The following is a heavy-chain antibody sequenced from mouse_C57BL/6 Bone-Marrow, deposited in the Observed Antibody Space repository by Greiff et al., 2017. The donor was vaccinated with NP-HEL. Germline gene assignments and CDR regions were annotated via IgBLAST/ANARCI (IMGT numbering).Heavy chain of an antibody. CDR2: INPSSGYT. CDR3: ARDLLYGCDGGLDY. D-gene: IGHD2-2*01. V-gene: IGHV1-4*01. Sequence: QVQLQQSGAELARPGASVKMSCKASGYTFTSYTMHWVKQRPGQGLEWIGYINPSSGYTKYNQKFKDKATLTADKSSSTAYMQLSSLTSEDSAVYYCARDLLYGCDGGLDYWGQGTTLTVSS. J-gene: IGHJ2*01. CDR1: GYTFTSYT.